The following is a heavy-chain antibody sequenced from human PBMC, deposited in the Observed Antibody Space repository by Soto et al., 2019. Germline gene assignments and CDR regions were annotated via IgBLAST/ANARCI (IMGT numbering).Heavy chain of an antibody. D-gene: IGHD3-10*01. CDR3: ASLRSYYYYGSGSSRDYYYGMDV. Sequence: QVQLQESGPGLVKPSETLSLTCTVSGGSVSSGSYYWSWIRQPPGKGLEWIGYIYYSGSTNYNPSLKSRVTISVDTSKNQFSLKLSSVTAADTAVYYCASLRSYYYYGSGSSRDYYYGMDVWGQGTTVTVSS. CDR2: IYYSGST. J-gene: IGHJ6*02. V-gene: IGHV4-61*01. CDR1: GGSVSSGSYY.